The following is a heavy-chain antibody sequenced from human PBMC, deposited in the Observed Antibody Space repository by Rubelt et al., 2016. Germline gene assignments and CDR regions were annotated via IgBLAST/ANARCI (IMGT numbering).Heavy chain of an antibody. V-gene: IGHV4-39*01. CDR1: GGSISSSSYY. J-gene: IGHJ6*02. CDR3: ARHSSSLEGYYGMDV. D-gene: IGHD6-6*01. CDR2: ISYSGST. Sequence: QLQLQESGPGLVKPSETLSLTCTVSGGSISSSSYYWGWIRQPPGKGLEWIGSISYSGSTYYNPSLKSRVTISVETSKNQVSRKLSSVTAADTAVYYCARHSSSLEGYYGMDVWGQGTTVTVSS.